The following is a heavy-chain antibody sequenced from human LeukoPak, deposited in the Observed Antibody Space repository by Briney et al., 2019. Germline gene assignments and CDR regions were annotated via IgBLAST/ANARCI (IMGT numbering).Heavy chain of an antibody. CDR1: GFTFSSYA. V-gene: IGHV3-23*01. CDR3: ANPGRYSSGWVFPPCFDY. D-gene: IGHD6-19*01. CDR2: TSGGGGST. J-gene: IGHJ4*02. Sequence: GGSLRLSCAASGFTFSSYAMSWVRKGPGQGQEWVSATSGGGGSTYYAAPVKGRFTISRDNSKNTLYLQMNSLRADDTAVYYCANPGRYSSGWVFPPCFDYWGQGTLVTVSS.